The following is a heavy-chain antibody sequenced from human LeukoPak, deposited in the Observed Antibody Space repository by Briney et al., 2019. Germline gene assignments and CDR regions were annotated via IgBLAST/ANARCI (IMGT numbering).Heavy chain of an antibody. D-gene: IGHD6-19*01. CDR3: ARSCSSGWLEGYYFDY. Sequence: ASVKVSCKASGYTFTAYYIHWVRQAPGQGLEWMGWINPNSGGTSYAQRFQGRVTLTRDTSISTAYMELSRLGSDDTAVYYCARSCSSGWLEGYYFDYWGQGTLATVSS. J-gene: IGHJ4*02. CDR1: GYTFTAYY. CDR2: INPNSGGT. V-gene: IGHV1-2*02.